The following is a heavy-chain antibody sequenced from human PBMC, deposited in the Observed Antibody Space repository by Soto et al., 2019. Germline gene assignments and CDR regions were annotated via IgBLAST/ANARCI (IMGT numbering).Heavy chain of an antibody. J-gene: IGHJ4*02. Sequence: QVQLQESGPGLVKPSGTLSLTCAVSGGSISSSNWWSWVRQPPGKGLEWIGEIYHSGSTNYNPSHKSRATISLDKPKNQFSRKLSSVTAADTAVYYCARAAMGGSSWPFDYWGQGTLVTVSS. CDR3: ARAAMGGSSWPFDY. CDR1: GGSISSSNW. D-gene: IGHD6-13*01. V-gene: IGHV4-4*02. CDR2: IYHSGST.